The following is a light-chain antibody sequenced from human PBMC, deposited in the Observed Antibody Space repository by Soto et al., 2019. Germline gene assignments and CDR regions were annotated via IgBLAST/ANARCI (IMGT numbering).Light chain of an antibody. Sequence: AIQMTQSPSSLSASVGDTVTITCRASQGIRNDLGWYQQKPGKAPKLLIFATSTLQNGVPSRFSGSGFGKDFTLTISGRQPEDFATYYCLQDYTYPRTFGPGTKVDLK. J-gene: IGKJ3*01. CDR3: LQDYTYPRT. CDR1: QGIRND. V-gene: IGKV1-6*01. CDR2: ATS.